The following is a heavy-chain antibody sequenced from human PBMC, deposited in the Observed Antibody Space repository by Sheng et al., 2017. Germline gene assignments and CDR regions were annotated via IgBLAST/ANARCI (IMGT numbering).Heavy chain of an antibody. V-gene: IGHV3-48*01. D-gene: IGHD3-10*01. CDR2: ISSSSSTI. CDR1: GFTFSSYS. Sequence: EVQLVESGGGLVQPGGSLRLSCAASGFTFSSYSMNWVRQAPGKGLEWVSYISSSSSTIYYADSVKGRFTISRDNAKNSLYLQMNSLRAEDTAVYYCARPNYYGSGSYTLWYYYYYMDVWGKGTTVTVSS. CDR3: ARPNYYGSGSYTLWYYYYYMDV. J-gene: IGHJ6*03.